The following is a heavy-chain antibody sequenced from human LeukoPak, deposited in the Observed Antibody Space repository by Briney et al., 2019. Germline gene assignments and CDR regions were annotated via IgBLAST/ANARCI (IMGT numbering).Heavy chain of an antibody. CDR1: GGSFSGYY. J-gene: IGHJ5*02. CDR2: INHSGST. V-gene: IGHV4-34*01. CDR3: ARGIAAAGHPSGYNWFDP. D-gene: IGHD6-13*01. Sequence: NASETLSLTCAVYGGSFSGYYWSWIRQPPGKGLEWIGEINHSGSTNYNPSLKSRVTISVDTSKNQFSLKLSSVTAADTAVYYCARGIAAAGHPSGYNWFDPWGQGTLVTASS.